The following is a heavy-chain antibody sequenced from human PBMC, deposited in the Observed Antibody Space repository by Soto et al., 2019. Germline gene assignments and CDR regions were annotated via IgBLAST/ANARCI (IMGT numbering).Heavy chain of an antibody. CDR3: ARVHYDILTGYFDYYYYGMDV. D-gene: IGHD3-9*01. J-gene: IGHJ6*02. CDR1: GGSISSYY. V-gene: IGHV4-59*01. CDR2: IYYSGST. Sequence: PSETLSLTCTVSGGSISSYYWSWIRQPPGKGLEWIGYIYYSGSTNYNPSLKSRVTISVDTSKNQFSLKLNSVTAADTAVYYCARVHYDILTGYFDYYYYGMDVWGQGTTVTVSS.